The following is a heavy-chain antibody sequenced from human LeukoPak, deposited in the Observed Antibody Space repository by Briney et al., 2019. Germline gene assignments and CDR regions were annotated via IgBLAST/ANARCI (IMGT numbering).Heavy chain of an antibody. CDR2: IDNDGSHT. V-gene: IGHV3-74*01. Sequence: GGSLRLSCAASGFTFSSHWMHWVRQAPGKGLVWVSRIDNDGSHTNYADSVKGRFTISRDNAKNMLWLQMNSLRVEDTAVYYCVRDRPHNWFDPWGQGILVTASS. CDR3: VRDRPHNWFDP. CDR1: GFTFSSHW. J-gene: IGHJ5*02.